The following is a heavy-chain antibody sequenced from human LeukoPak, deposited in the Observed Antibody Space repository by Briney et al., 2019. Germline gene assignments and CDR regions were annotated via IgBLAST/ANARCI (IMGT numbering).Heavy chain of an antibody. CDR1: GFTFSTYN. CDR2: ISRGSDTI. CDR3: ARTVDGSVYGGYAY. J-gene: IGHJ4*02. Sequence: GGSLRLSCAASGFTFSTYNINWVRQAPGNGLEWVSYISRGSDTIYYADSVKGRFTISRDNAKNSLYLQMNSLRDDDTAVYYCARTVDGSVYGGYAYWGQGTLVTVSS. D-gene: IGHD4-23*01. V-gene: IGHV3-48*02.